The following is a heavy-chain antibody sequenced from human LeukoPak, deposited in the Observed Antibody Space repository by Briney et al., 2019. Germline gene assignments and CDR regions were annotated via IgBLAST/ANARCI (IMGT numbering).Heavy chain of an antibody. CDR1: GGSFRGYY. V-gene: IGHV4-34*01. Sequence: PSETLSLTXAVYGGSFRGYYWSWIRRPPGRGRGGIGEINHSGSTNYNPSLKSRVTISVDTSKNQFSLKLSSVTAADTAVYYCARRDYVWGSYRPFDYWGQGTLVTVSS. CDR2: INHSGST. J-gene: IGHJ4*02. D-gene: IGHD3-16*02. CDR3: ARRDYVWGSYRPFDY.